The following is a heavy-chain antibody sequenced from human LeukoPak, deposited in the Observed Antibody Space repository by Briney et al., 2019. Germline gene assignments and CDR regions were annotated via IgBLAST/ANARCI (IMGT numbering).Heavy chain of an antibody. J-gene: IGHJ5*02. Sequence: PSQTLSLTCTVSGGSISSGSCYWSWIRQPAGKGLEWIGRIYTSGSTNYNPSLKSRVTISVDTSKNQFSLKLSSVTAADTAVYYCAREPNGYCSGGSCYGGWFDPWGQGTLVTVSS. CDR2: IYTSGST. V-gene: IGHV4-61*02. D-gene: IGHD2-15*01. CDR1: GGSISSGSCY. CDR3: AREPNGYCSGGSCYGGWFDP.